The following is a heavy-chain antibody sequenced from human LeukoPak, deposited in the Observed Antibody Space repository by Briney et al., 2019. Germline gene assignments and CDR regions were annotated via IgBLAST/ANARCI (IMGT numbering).Heavy chain of an antibody. CDR2: IYYSGST. J-gene: IGHJ4*02. CDR3: ARSGDYGDSFDY. D-gene: IGHD4-17*01. V-gene: IGHV4-39*01. Sequence: PSETLSLTCTVSGGSISSSSYYWGWIRHPPGKGLEWIGSIYYSGSTYYNPPLKSRVTISVDTSKNQFSLKLSSVTAADTAVYYCARSGDYGDSFDYWGQGTLVTVSS. CDR1: GGSISSSSYY.